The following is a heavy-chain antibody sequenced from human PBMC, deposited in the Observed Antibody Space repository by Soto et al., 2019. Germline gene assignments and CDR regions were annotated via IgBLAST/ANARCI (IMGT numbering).Heavy chain of an antibody. Sequence: ASVKVSCKASGYTFTGYYMHWLRQAPGQGLEWMGWINPNSGGTNYAQKFQGRVTMTRDTSISTAYMELSRLRSDDTAVYYCARGDIVVVPAATTFDYWGQGTLVTVSS. CDR3: ARGDIVVVPAATTFDY. D-gene: IGHD2-2*01. J-gene: IGHJ4*02. V-gene: IGHV1-2*02. CDR1: GYTFTGYY. CDR2: INPNSGGT.